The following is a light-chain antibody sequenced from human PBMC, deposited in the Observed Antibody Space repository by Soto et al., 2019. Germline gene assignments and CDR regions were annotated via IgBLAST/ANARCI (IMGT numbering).Light chain of an antibody. CDR2: GAS. Sequence: EIVMTQSPATLSMSPGERATLSCRASQSISYNLAWYQQKPGQAPRLLIYGASTRATGIPARFSGSGSGTDFTLTISSLQSEDFAIYYCQQYNNWPRLYTFGQGTKLENK. CDR3: QQYNNWPRLYT. V-gene: IGKV3-15*01. CDR1: QSISYN. J-gene: IGKJ2*01.